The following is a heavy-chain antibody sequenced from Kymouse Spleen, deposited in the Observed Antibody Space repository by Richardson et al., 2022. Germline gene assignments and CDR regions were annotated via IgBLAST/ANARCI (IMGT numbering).Heavy chain of an antibody. CDR2: IYYSGST. CDR1: GGSISSSSYY. Sequence: QLQLQESGPGLVKPSETLSLTCTVSGGSISSSSYYWGWIRQPPGKGLEWIGSIYYSGSTYYNPSLKSRVTISVDTSKNQFSLKLSSVTAADTAVYYCARHEGRITMVRGVTDNWFDPWGQGTLVTVSS. CDR3: ARHEGRITMVRGVTDNWFDP. D-gene: IGHD3-10*01. J-gene: IGHJ5*02. V-gene: IGHV4-39*01.